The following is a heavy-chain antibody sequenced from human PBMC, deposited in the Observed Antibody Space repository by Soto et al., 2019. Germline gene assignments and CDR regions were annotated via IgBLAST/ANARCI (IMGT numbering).Heavy chain of an antibody. CDR3: ASSRTDIVVVVAAT. J-gene: IGHJ5*02. CDR2: TRNKANSYTT. Sequence: GGSLRFSCAASGFTFSDHYMDWVRQAPGKGLEWVGRTRNKANSYTTEYAASVKGRFTISRDDSKNSLYLQMNSLKTEDTAVYYCASSRTDIVVVVAATWGQGTLVTVSS. V-gene: IGHV3-72*01. D-gene: IGHD2-15*01. CDR1: GFTFSDHY.